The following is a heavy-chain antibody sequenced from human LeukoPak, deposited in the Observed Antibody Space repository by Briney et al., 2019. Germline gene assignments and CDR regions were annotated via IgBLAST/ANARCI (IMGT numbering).Heavy chain of an antibody. CDR3: ASKRERFYYYGMEA. CDR1: GGSISSYY. J-gene: IGHJ6*02. CDR2: IYYSGST. D-gene: IGHD1-1*01. V-gene: IGHV4-59*08. Sequence: SETLSLTCTVSGGSISSYYWSWIRQPPGKGLEWIGYIYYSGSTNYNPSLKSRVTISVDTSKNQFSLKLSSVTAADTAVYYCASKRERFYYYGMEAGGQGTTVTVSS.